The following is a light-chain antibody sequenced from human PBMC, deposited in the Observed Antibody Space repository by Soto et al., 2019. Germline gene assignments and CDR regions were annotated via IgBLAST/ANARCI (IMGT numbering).Light chain of an antibody. V-gene: IGKV3-15*01. CDR1: QSVSSN. CDR2: GAS. CDR3: QQYNNWPRT. Sequence: EIVMTQSPATLSVSPGERATLSCRASQSVSSNLAWYQQKSGQGPTLLIYGASRRATGIPDKFSGSDSGTEFTLTISSLQSEDFAVYYCQQYNNWPRTFGGGTKVEIK. J-gene: IGKJ4*01.